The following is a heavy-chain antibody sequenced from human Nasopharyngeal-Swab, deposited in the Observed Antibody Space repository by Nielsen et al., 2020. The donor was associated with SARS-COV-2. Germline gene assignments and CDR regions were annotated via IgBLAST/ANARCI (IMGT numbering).Heavy chain of an antibody. CDR3: ARERTDCSGGSCYSYGMDV. D-gene: IGHD2-15*01. J-gene: IGHJ6*02. V-gene: IGHV3-13*01. CDR2: IGTAGDT. CDR1: GFTFSNYD. Sequence: GESLKISCAASGFTFSNYDMHWVRQATGKGLEWVSAIGTAGDTYYPGSVKGRFTISREDAKNSLYLQMNSLRAGDTAVYYCARERTDCSGGSCYSYGMDVWGQGTTVTVSS.